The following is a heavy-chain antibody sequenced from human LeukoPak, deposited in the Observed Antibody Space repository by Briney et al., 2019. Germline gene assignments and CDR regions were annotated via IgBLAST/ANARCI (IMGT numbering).Heavy chain of an antibody. V-gene: IGHV3-74*01. CDR1: GFTFSSYW. Sequence: GGSLRLSCAASGFTFSSYWMHWVRQAPGKGLVWVSRISSDGTSTSYADSVKGRFTISRDNAKNTLYLQMNSLRAEDTAVYHCTRVHYGDYVDYWGQGTLVTVSA. CDR3: TRVHYGDYVDY. J-gene: IGHJ4*02. CDR2: ISSDGTST. D-gene: IGHD4-17*01.